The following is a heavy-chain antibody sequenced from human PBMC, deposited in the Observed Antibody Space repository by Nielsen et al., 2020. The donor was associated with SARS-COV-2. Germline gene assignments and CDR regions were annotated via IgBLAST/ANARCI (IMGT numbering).Heavy chain of an antibody. CDR1: GFTVSSNY. J-gene: IGHJ3*02. Sequence: GESLKISCAASGFTVSSNYMSWVRQAPGKGLEWVSVIYSGGSTYYADSVKGRFTISRDNSKNTLYLQMNSLRAEDTAVYYCARDSVYCSSTSCYLDAFDIWGQGTMVTVSS. CDR3: ARDSVYCSSTSCYLDAFDI. D-gene: IGHD2-2*01. CDR2: IYSGGST. V-gene: IGHV3-53*01.